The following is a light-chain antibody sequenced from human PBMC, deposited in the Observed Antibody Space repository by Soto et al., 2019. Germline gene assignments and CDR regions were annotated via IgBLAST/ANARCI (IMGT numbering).Light chain of an antibody. CDR1: SSDVGSYNR. Sequence: QSALTQPPSVSGSPGQSVTISCTGTSSDVGSYNRVSWYQQPPGTAPKLMIYEVSNRPSGVPDRFSGSKSGNTASLTISGLQAEDEADYYFSSSTVVFGGGTMLTVL. V-gene: IGLV2-18*01. CDR2: EVS. J-gene: IGLJ2*01. CDR3: SSSTVV.